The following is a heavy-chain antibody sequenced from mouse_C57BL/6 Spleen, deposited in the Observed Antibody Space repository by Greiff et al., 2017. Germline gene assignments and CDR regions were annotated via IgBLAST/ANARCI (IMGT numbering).Heavy chain of an antibody. CDR1: GYTFTSYW. V-gene: IGHV1-52*01. Sequence: QVQLQQPGAELVRPGSSVKLSCKASGYTFTSYWMHWVKQRPIQGLEWIGNIDPSDSETHYNQKFKDKATLTVDKSSSTAYMQLSSLTSEDSAVYYCARCCYHGSSLFDYWGQGTTLTVSA. D-gene: IGHD1-1*01. CDR3: ARCCYHGSSLFDY. CDR2: IDPSDSET. J-gene: IGHJ2*01.